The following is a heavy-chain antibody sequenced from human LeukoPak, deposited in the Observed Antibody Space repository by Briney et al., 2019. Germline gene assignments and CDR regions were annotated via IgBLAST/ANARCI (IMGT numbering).Heavy chain of an antibody. J-gene: IGHJ3*02. CDR3: ARSRYCSGGSCYSPPEI. V-gene: IGHV1-46*01. CDR2: INPSGGST. Sequence: ASVKVSCKASGYTFTSYYLYWVRQAPGQGLEWMGVINPSGGSTTSAQKFQGRVTMTRDTSTSTVYMELRSLRSEDTAVYYCARSRYCSGGSCYSPPEIWGQGTMVTVSS. D-gene: IGHD2-15*01. CDR1: GYTFTSYY.